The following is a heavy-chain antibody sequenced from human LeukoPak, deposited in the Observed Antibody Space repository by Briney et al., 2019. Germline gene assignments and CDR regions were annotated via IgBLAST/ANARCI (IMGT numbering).Heavy chain of an antibody. D-gene: IGHD1-26*01. J-gene: IGHJ5*02. Sequence: PGGSLRLSCTGSGFTFGDHAMGWYRQAPGKGLEWVGFIRSRAAGGTTEYAASVKGRFSISRDDSENIAYLQMNSLRTEDTAVYYCTPRTVINSYYDPWGQGTLVTVSS. V-gene: IGHV3-49*03. CDR2: IRSRAAGGTT. CDR1: GFTFGDHA. CDR3: TPRTVINSYYDP.